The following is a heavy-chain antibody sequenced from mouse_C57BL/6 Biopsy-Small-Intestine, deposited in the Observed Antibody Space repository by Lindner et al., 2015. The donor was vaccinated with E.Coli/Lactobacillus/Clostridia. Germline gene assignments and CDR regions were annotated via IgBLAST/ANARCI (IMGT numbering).Heavy chain of an antibody. J-gene: IGHJ2*01. Sequence: VQLQESGPELVKPGASVKISCKASGYSFTGYFMNWVMQSHGKSLEWIGRINPHNGDIFYNQKFKGKATLTVDKSSSTAHMELRSLASEDSAVYYCARSTLLCTDYWGQGTTLTVSS. D-gene: IGHD1-1*02. V-gene: IGHV1-20*02. CDR3: ARSTLLCTDY. CDR2: INPHNGDI. CDR1: GYSFTGYF.